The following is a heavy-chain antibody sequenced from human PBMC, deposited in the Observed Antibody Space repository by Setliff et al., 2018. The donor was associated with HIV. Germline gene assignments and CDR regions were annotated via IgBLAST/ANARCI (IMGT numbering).Heavy chain of an antibody. D-gene: IGHD3-3*01. CDR1: GYSISSVSY. Sequence: PSETLSLTCTVSGYSISSVSYWGWIRQPPGKGLEWIGSIYHSGTTYYNPSLKSRVTISVDTSKNQFSLKLSSVTAADTAVYYCARPLTTSVNFWGDAFAIWGQGTMVT. CDR2: IYHSGTT. J-gene: IGHJ3*02. CDR3: ARPLTTSVNFWGDAFAI. V-gene: IGHV4-38-2*02.